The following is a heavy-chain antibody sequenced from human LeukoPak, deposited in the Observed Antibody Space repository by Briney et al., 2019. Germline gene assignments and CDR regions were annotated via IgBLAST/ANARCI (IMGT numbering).Heavy chain of an antibody. V-gene: IGHV3-7*01. J-gene: IGHJ6*03. CDR3: ARDPIERYDFWSGYFYMDV. Sequence: GGSLRLSCAASGFTFSSYWMSWVRQAPGKGLEWVANIKQDGSEKYYVDSVKGRFTISRDSAKNSLYLQMNSLRAEDTAVYYCARDPIERYDFWSGYFYMDVWGKGTTVTVSS. CDR2: IKQDGSEK. D-gene: IGHD3-3*01. CDR1: GFTFSSYW.